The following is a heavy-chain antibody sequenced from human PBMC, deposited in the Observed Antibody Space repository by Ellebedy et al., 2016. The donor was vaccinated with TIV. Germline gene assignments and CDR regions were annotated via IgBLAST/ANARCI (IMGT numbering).Heavy chain of an antibody. CDR3: ARAGGAMTGTGYGMDV. V-gene: IGHV3-21*01. D-gene: IGHD6-19*01. CDR1: GFTFSSYS. Sequence: GESLKISYAASGFTFSSYSMNWVRQAPGKGLEWVSSISSRSNYIYYADSVKGRFTISRDNAKNSLFLQMNSLRAEDTAIYYCARAGGAMTGTGYGMDVWGQGTTVTVSS. CDR2: ISSRSNYI. J-gene: IGHJ6*02.